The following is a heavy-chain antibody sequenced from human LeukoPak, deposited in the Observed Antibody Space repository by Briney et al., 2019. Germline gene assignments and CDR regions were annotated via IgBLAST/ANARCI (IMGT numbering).Heavy chain of an antibody. CDR1: GFTFSRYA. CDR2: ISGSGGST. Sequence: PGGSLRLSCAASGFTFSRYAMSWVRQAPGKGLEWVSVISGSGGSTYYADSVKGRFTISRDNSKNSLYLQMNSLRAEDTAVYYCARVRREVATIGFDYWGQGTLVTVSS. CDR3: ARVRREVATIGFDY. V-gene: IGHV3-23*01. D-gene: IGHD5-12*01. J-gene: IGHJ4*02.